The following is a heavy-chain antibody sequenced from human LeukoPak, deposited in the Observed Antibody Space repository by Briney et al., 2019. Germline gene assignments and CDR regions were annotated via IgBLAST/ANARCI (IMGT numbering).Heavy chain of an antibody. Sequence: GASVKVSCKASGYTFTSYDINWVRQATGQGLEWMGWMNPNSGGTNYAQKFQGRVTMARDTSISTAYMGLSRLRSDDTAVYYCAKGRVVAGSKSLTYHWLDPWGQGTLVTVSS. CDR2: MNPNSGGT. J-gene: IGHJ5*02. CDR1: GYTFTSYD. CDR3: AKGRVVAGSKSLTYHWLDP. D-gene: IGHD6-19*01. V-gene: IGHV1-2*02.